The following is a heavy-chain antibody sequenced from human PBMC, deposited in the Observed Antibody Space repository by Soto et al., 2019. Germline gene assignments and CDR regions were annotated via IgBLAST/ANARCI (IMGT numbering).Heavy chain of an antibody. CDR3: ARARNRYFDY. V-gene: IGHV4-61*01. J-gene: IGHJ4*02. Sequence: QVQLQESGPGLVRASESLSLTCNVSGGSMTTGSYFWSWIRQPPGKGLEWIGYVFRSGSINYSPSFKSRVTISIDTSKNQFSLMLKSVTAADTAVYFCARARNRYFDYWGQGALVTVSS. CDR2: VFRSGSI. D-gene: IGHD1-1*01. CDR1: GGSMTTGSYF.